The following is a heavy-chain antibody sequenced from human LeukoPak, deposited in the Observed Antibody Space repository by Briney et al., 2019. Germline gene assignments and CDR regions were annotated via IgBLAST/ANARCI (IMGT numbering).Heavy chain of an antibody. CDR2: IIPIFCTA. D-gene: IGHD5-18*01. CDR1: GGTFSSYP. V-gene: IGHV1-69*05. Sequence: SVKVSCKASGGTFSSYPISWLRQAPGQGLEWMGGIIPIFCTANYAQKFQGRITINTDESPSTAYMQPSGLQSEGTAEYYGSSRRYRYGYDYWGQGTLVTVSS. J-gene: IGHJ4*02. CDR3: SSRRYRYGYDY.